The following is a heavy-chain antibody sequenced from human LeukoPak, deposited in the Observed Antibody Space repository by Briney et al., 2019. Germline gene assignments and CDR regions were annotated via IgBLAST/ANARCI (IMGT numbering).Heavy chain of an antibody. J-gene: IGHJ5*02. D-gene: IGHD2-2*01. CDR3: ARVLGYCSSTSCPSGFDP. CDR1: GYTFTSYG. V-gene: IGHV1-18*01. CDR2: ISAYNGNT. Sequence: ASVKVSCTASGYTFTSYGISWVRQAPGQGLEWMGWISAYNGNTNYAQKLQGRVTMTTDTSTSTAYMELRSLRSDDTAVYYCARVLGYCSSTSCPSGFDPWGQGTLVTVSS.